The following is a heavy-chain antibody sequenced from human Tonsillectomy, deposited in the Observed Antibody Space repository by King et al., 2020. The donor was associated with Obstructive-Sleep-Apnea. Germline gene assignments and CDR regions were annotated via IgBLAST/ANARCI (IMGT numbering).Heavy chain of an antibody. J-gene: IGHJ4*02. CDR1: GGFISSGGYS. D-gene: IGHD2-15*01. CDR3: SRDRLGYCSGSSCYSGFDY. Sequence: QLQESGPGLVKPSQTLPLTCTVSGGFISSGGYSWSWIRQHPGKGLEWIGYIYDSGSTYYNPSLESRVTISVDTSKNKFSLKLSSVTAADTAVYYCSRDRLGYCSGSSCYSGFDYWGQGTLVTVSS. CDR2: IYDSGST. V-gene: IGHV4-31*03.